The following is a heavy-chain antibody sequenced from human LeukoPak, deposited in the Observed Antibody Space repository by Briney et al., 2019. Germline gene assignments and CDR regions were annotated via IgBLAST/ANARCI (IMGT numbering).Heavy chain of an antibody. CDR2: FDPEDGET. J-gene: IGHJ3*02. CDR3: ATDHRYLNAFDI. Sequence: GASVKVSCKVSGYTLTELSMHWVRQAPGKGLEWMGGFDPEDGETIYAQKFQGRVTMTEDTSTDTAYMELSSLRSEDTAVYYCATDHRYLNAFDIWGQGTMVTVSS. V-gene: IGHV1-24*01. D-gene: IGHD1-1*01. CDR1: GYTLTELS.